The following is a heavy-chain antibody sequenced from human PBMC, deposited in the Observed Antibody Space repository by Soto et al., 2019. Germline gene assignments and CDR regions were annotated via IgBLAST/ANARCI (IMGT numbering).Heavy chain of an antibody. CDR3: AKGATVTTHYQYYGMDV. J-gene: IGHJ6*02. V-gene: IGHV3-43D*04. CDR1: GFTFDDYA. CDR2: IYWHGDTT. D-gene: IGHD4-17*01. Sequence: EVQLVESGGVVVQPGGALRLSCAASGFTFDDYAMCWVRQAPGKGLEWVSLIYWHGDTTYYADSVKGRFTISRDNSNNSLYLQMNSLRTEDTALYYCAKGATVTTHYQYYGMDVWGQGTTVTVSS.